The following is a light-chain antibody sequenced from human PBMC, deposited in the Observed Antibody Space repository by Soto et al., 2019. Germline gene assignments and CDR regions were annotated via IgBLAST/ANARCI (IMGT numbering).Light chain of an antibody. CDR1: QGICHY. CDR3: QQYTNVPT. J-gene: IGKJ4*01. V-gene: IGKV1-27*01. CDR2: AAS. Sequence: DIQMTQSPSSLSASVGDRVTITCRARQGICHYLAWYQQIPGKVPKLLISAASTLQSGGASRFSGSGSVTDFALTISSLQPEDVATDYYQQYTNVPTFGGGTKVEIK.